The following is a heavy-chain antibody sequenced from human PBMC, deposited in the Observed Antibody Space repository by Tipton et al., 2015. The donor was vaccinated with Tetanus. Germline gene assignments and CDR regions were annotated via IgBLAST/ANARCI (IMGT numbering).Heavy chain of an antibody. CDR3: ARSYYDSSGYLGY. D-gene: IGHD3-22*01. CDR2: ITIYSGNT. V-gene: IGHV1-18*01. CDR1: GHTFTNFV. Sequence: VQLVQSGAEVKKSGASVTVSCKASGHTFTNFVISWVRQAPGQGLEWMGRITIYSGNTNFAQRFQGRVTMTTDTSTSTVYMELSSLRSEDTAVYCCARSYYDSSGYLGYWGQGTQVTVSS. J-gene: IGHJ4*02.